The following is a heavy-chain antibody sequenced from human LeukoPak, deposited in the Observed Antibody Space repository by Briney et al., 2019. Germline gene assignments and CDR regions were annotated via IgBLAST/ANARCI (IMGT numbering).Heavy chain of an antibody. CDR1: GFTFDDYA. Sequence: GGSLRLSCAASGFTFDDYAMHLVRQAPGKGLEWVSGISWNSGSIGYADSVKGRFPISRDNAKNSLYLQMNSLRAEDTALYYCAKDITEYSSSSCFDYWGQGTLVTVSS. J-gene: IGHJ4*02. D-gene: IGHD6-6*01. CDR2: ISWNSGSI. V-gene: IGHV3-9*01. CDR3: AKDITEYSSSSCFDY.